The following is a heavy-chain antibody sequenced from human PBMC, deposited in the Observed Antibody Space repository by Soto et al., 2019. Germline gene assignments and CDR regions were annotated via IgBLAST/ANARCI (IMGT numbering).Heavy chain of an antibody. CDR2: INPSGGST. D-gene: IGHD5-12*01. CDR3: ARSGYGVYYYYYGMDV. CDR1: GYTFTSYY. Sequence: ASVKVSCKASGYTFTSYYMHWVRQAPGQGLEWMGIINPSGGSTSYAQKFQGRVTMTRDTSTSTVYMELSSLRSEDTAVYYCARSGYGVYYYYYGMDVWGQGTTVTVSS. V-gene: IGHV1-46*03. J-gene: IGHJ6*02.